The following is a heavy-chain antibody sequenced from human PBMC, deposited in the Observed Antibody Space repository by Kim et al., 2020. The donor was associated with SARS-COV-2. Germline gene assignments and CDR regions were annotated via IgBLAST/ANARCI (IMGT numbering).Heavy chain of an antibody. CDR1: GGTFSSYA. Sequence: SVKVSCKSSGGTFSSYAISWVRQAPGQGLEWMGGIIPIFGTANYAQKFQGRVTITADESTSTAYMELSSLRSEDTAVYYCASPTGITGTSSAFDIWGQGTMVTVSS. CDR3: ASPTGITGTSSAFDI. V-gene: IGHV1-69*13. D-gene: IGHD1-20*01. CDR2: IIPIFGTA. J-gene: IGHJ3*02.